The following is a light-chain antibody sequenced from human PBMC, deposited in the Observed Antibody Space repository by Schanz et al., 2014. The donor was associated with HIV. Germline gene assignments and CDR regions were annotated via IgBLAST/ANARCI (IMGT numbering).Light chain of an antibody. CDR1: QGISTY. CDR2: AAS. V-gene: IGKV1-9*01. CDR3: QQLNSYPLT. Sequence: IQLTQSPSSLSASGGDRVTITCRASQGISTYLPWYQQKPGKAPKLLIYAASTLQTGVPSRFSGSGSGTDFTLTISSLQPEDFATYYCQQLNSYPLTFGGGTKVQIK. J-gene: IGKJ4*01.